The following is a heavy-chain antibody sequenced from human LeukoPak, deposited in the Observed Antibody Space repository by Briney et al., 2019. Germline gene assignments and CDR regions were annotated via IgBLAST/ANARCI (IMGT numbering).Heavy chain of an antibody. CDR1: GYTFTSYY. Sequence: ASVKVSCKASGYTFTSYYMHWVRQAPGQGLEWMGWINPNSGGTNYAQKFQGRVTMTRDTSISTAYMELSRLRSDDTAVYFCAREELDGTSLGYWGQGTLVTVSS. V-gene: IGHV1-2*02. D-gene: IGHD1-1*01. J-gene: IGHJ4*02. CDR3: AREELDGTSLGY. CDR2: INPNSGGT.